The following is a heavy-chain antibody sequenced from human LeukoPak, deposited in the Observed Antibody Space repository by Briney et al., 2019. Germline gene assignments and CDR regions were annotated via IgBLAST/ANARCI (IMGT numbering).Heavy chain of an antibody. J-gene: IGHJ4*02. CDR2: INPSGGST. Sequence: ASVKVSCKASGYTFTSYYMHWVRQAPGQGLEWMGIINPSGGSTSYAQKFQGRVTITRNTPINTAYMELSSLRSEDTAVYYCARTPPGGDVDHWGQGTLVTVSS. D-gene: IGHD3-16*01. CDR3: ARTPPGGDVDH. CDR1: GYTFTSYY. V-gene: IGHV1-46*01.